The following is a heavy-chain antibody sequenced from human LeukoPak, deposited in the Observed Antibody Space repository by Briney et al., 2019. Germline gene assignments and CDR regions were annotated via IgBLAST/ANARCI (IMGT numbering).Heavy chain of an antibody. J-gene: IGHJ4*02. CDR1: GFTFSSYA. D-gene: IGHD5-12*01. V-gene: IGHV3-23*01. Sequence: GGSLRLSCAASGFTFSSYAMSWVRQAPGKGLEWVSAISGSGGSTYYADSVKGRFTISRDNSKNTLYLQMNSQRAEDTAVYYCAKGVSGYDLSLSYWGQGTLVTVSS. CDR2: ISGSGGST. CDR3: AKGVSGYDLSLSY.